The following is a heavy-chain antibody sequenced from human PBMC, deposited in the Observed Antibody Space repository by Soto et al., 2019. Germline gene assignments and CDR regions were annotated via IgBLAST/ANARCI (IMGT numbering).Heavy chain of an antibody. D-gene: IGHD1-26*01. V-gene: IGHV3-23*01. CDR3: AKLVDYDY. Sequence: GGSLRLSCAASGLTFSNYAMSWVRQAPGKGLEWVSTISGDGGSTYYADSVKGRFTISRDNSKYTLYLQMNSLRVEDTALFYCAKLVDYDYWGQGTLITVAS. J-gene: IGHJ4*02. CDR1: GLTFSNYA. CDR2: ISGDGGST.